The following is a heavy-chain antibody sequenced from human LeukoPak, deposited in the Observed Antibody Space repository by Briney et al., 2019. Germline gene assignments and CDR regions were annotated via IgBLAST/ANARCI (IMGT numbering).Heavy chain of an antibody. CDR3: ATGDYGSGSYPPHFDY. D-gene: IGHD3-10*01. J-gene: IGHJ4*02. Sequence: ASVKVSCKVSGYTLTELSMHWVRQAPGKGLEWMGGFDPEDGETIYAQKFQGRVTMTEDTSTDTAYMELSSLRSEDTAVYYCATGDYGSGSYPPHFDYWGQGTLATVSS. CDR1: GYTLTELS. V-gene: IGHV1-24*01. CDR2: FDPEDGET.